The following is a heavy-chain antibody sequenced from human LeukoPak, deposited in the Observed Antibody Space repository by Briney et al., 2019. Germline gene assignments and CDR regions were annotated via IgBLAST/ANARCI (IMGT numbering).Heavy chain of an antibody. D-gene: IGHD6-13*01. Sequence: GGSLRLFCVVSGFTFSTYWIYWVRHAPGKGLVWVSRINTDGSTTNYADSVKGRFTISRDNTKNTLYLQMNTLRAEDTAVYYCVAAGTFDYWGQGALVTVSS. V-gene: IGHV3-74*01. CDR1: GFTFSTYW. CDR3: VAAGTFDY. J-gene: IGHJ4*02. CDR2: INTDGSTT.